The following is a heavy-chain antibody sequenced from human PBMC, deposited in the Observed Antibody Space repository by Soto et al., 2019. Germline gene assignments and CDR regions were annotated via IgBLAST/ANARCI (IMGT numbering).Heavy chain of an antibody. CDR1: GYTFTGYA. J-gene: IGHJ4*02. D-gene: IGHD6-19*01. CDR3: ARAVAVPADFDY. Sequence: QVQLVQSGAEEKKPGASVKVSCKASGYTFTGYAMHWVRQAPGQRLEWMGWINAGNGNTKYSQKFQGRVTITRDTSASTAYMELSSLRSEDTAVYYCARAVAVPADFDYWGQGTLVTVCS. CDR2: INAGNGNT. V-gene: IGHV1-3*05.